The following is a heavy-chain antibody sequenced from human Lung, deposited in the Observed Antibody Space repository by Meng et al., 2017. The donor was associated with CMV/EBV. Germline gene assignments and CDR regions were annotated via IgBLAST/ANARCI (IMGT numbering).Heavy chain of an antibody. V-gene: IGHV1-18*01. CDR1: GYTFTSYG. D-gene: IGHD3-22*01. CDR2: ISAYNGNT. J-gene: IGHJ4*02. Sequence: ASVXVSXXASGYTFTSYGISWVRQAPGQGLEWMGWISAYNGNTNYAQNLQGRVTMTTDTSTSTAYMELRSLRSDDTAVYYCARDIPDYYDTSGYYDSPDYWGQGTXVTVSS. CDR3: ARDIPDYYDTSGYYDSPDY.